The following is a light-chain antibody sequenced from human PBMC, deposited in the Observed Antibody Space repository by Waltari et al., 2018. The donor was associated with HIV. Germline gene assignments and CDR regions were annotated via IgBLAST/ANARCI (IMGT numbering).Light chain of an antibody. CDR1: RSNIGAGYD. Sequence: QSVLTQPPSVSGAPGQRVTISCTGSRSNIGAGYDVHWYQQLPGTAPKLLIYGNSNRPSGVPDRFSGSKSGTSASLAITGLQAEDEADYYCQSYDSSLSGLFGGGTKLTVL. CDR2: GNS. J-gene: IGLJ2*01. V-gene: IGLV1-40*01. CDR3: QSYDSSLSGL.